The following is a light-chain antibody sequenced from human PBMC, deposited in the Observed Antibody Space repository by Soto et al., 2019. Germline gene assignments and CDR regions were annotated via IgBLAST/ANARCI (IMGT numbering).Light chain of an antibody. J-gene: IGLJ3*02. V-gene: IGLV2-14*01. CDR1: TNDVGDYNY. CDR3: TSYTSNTTWV. CDR2: EVR. Sequence: QSALTQPASVSGSPGQSITISCTGTTNDVGDYNYVAWYQQHSGKAPKLVIYEVRNRPSGISNRFSASKSGNTASLTISGLQAEDEADYYCTSYTSNTTWVFGGGTKVTVL.